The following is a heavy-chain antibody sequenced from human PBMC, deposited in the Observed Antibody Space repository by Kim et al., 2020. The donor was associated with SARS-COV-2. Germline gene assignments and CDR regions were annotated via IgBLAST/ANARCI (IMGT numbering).Heavy chain of an antibody. V-gene: IGHV3-53*01. J-gene: IGHJ4*02. CDR2: IYSGGRT. CDR3: ARDHGSGSYYFSFDY. D-gene: IGHD3-10*01. Sequence: GGSLRLSCAASGFIVGSNYMSWVRQAPGKGLEWVSVIYSGGRTYYADSVKGRFTISRDNSKNTVYLQMNSLRAEDTAVYYCARDHGSGSYYFSFDYWGLGTLVAVSS. CDR1: GFIVGSNY.